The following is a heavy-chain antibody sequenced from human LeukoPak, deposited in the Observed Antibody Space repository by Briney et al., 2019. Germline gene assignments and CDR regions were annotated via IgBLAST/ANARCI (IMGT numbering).Heavy chain of an antibody. CDR1: GFTFSSYA. V-gene: IGHV3-23*01. J-gene: IGHJ4*02. CDR2: ISGSGGST. Sequence: TGGSLRLSCAASGFTFSSYAMSWVRQAPGKGLEWVSAISGSGGSTYYADSVKGRFTISRDNSKNTLYLQVNSLRAEDTAVYYCAKDDLGDITMITAYWGQGTLVTVSS. CDR3: AKDDLGDITMITAY. D-gene: IGHD3-22*01.